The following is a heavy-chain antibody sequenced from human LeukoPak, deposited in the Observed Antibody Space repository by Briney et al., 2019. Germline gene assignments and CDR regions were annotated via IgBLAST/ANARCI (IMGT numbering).Heavy chain of an antibody. D-gene: IGHD6-13*01. CDR2: IYTSGST. Sequence: TLSLTCTVSGGSIGSGSYYWSWIRQPAGEGLEWIGRIYTSGSTNYNPSLKSRVTISVDTSKNQFSLKVTSVTAADTAVYYCARSYGYSSSWYGSDWFDPWGQGTLVTVSS. J-gene: IGHJ5*02. CDR1: GGSIGSGSYY. V-gene: IGHV4-61*02. CDR3: ARSYGYSSSWYGSDWFDP.